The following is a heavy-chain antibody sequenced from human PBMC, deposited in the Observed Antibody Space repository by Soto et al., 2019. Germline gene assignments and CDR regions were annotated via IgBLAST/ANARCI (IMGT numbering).Heavy chain of an antibody. CDR1: GFTFSSYG. CDR3: AKDSWITMIVVPTPDAFDI. CDR2: ISYDGSNK. V-gene: IGHV3-30*18. J-gene: IGHJ3*02. Sequence: PGGSLRLSCAASGFTFSSYGMHWVRQAPGKGLEWVAVISYDGSNKYYADSVKGRFTISRDNSKNTLYLQMNSLRAEDTAVYYCAKDSWITMIVVPTPDAFDIWGQGTMVTVSS. D-gene: IGHD3-22*01.